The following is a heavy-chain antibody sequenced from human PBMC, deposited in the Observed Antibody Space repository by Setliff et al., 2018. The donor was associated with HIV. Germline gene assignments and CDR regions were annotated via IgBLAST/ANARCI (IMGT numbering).Heavy chain of an antibody. J-gene: IGHJ4*02. CDR3: ATISNWVFDN. CDR1: GFTFSSYW. V-gene: IGHV3-7*01. Sequence: GGSLRLSCAASGFTFSSYWMSWVRQAPGKGLEWVANIKQDGADIRYADSVKGRFLISRDNAKNLVYLLMSSLIDEDTAVYYCATISNWVFDNWGQGTLVTVSS. CDR2: IKQDGADI. D-gene: IGHD6-13*01.